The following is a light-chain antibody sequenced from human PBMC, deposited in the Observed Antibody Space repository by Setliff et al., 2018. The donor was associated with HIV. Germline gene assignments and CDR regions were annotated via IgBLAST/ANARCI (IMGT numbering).Light chain of an antibody. V-gene: IGLV2-23*02. CDR1: SSDIGSYNL. CDR3: CSHTGDSALNV. Sequence: QSVLTQPASVSGSPGQSITISCTGASSDIGSYNLVSWYQHHPGGAPKLIIYEVNRRPSEVSARFSGSKSGNTASLTISDLQADVEADYYCCSHTGDSALNVFGSGTKVTVL. CDR2: EVN. J-gene: IGLJ1*01.